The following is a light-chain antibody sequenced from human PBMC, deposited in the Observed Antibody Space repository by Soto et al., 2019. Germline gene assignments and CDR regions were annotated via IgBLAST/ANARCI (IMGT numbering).Light chain of an antibody. CDR2: GNT. J-gene: IGLJ1*01. Sequence: QSVLTQPPSVSGAPGQTVAISCTGSSSNIGAGFDVHWYQQVPGTAPKLVLYGNTNRPSGVPDRFSGSRSGSSASLAITGLQAEDEADYYCAAWDDSLSGLVFGTGTKVTVL. CDR1: SSNIGAGFD. CDR3: AAWDDSLSGLV. V-gene: IGLV1-40*01.